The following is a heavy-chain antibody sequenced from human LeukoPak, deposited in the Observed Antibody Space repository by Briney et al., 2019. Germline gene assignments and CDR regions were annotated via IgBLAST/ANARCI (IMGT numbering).Heavy chain of an antibody. V-gene: IGHV4-39*01. D-gene: IGHD6-13*01. Sequence: PSETLSLTCTVSGGSNSSGIFYWGWTRQPPGKGLEWIGSIYYSGNTYYNPSLKSRVTISVDTSKNQFSLRVSSVTAADTAVYSCARHKPAAGDFYYGMDVWGQGTTVTVSS. J-gene: IGHJ6*02. CDR1: GGSNSSGIFY. CDR2: IYYSGNT. CDR3: ARHKPAAGDFYYGMDV.